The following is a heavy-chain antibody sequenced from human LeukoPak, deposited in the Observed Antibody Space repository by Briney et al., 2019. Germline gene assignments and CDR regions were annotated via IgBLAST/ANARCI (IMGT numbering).Heavy chain of an antibody. Sequence: VESLKISCKGSGYSFTSYWIGWVRQMPGKGLEWMGIIYPGDSDTRYSPSFQGQVTISADKSISTAYLQWSSLKASDTAMYYCARGYCSGGSCSRYYYYYGMDVWGQGTTVTVSS. V-gene: IGHV5-51*01. CDR2: IYPGDSDT. CDR1: GYSFTSYW. J-gene: IGHJ6*02. D-gene: IGHD2-15*01. CDR3: ARGYCSGGSCSRYYYYYGMDV.